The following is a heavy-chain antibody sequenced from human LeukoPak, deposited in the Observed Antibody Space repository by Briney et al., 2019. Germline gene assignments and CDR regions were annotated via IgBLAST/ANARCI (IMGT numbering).Heavy chain of an antibody. Sequence: PGGSLRLSCAASGFTFSSYGMHWVRQAPGKGLEWVAVISYDGSNKYYADSVKGRFTISRDNSKNTLYLQMNSLRAEDTAVYYCAEDWAYYFWSGYPDYWGQGTLVTVSS. CDR2: ISYDGSNK. D-gene: IGHD3-3*01. J-gene: IGHJ4*02. CDR1: GFTFSSYG. CDR3: AEDWAYYFWSGYPDY. V-gene: IGHV3-30*18.